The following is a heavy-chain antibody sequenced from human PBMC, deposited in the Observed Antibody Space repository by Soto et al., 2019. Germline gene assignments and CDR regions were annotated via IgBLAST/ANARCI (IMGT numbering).Heavy chain of an antibody. V-gene: IGHV4-31*03. CDR2: IYYSGST. CDR3: ARDHGYSSSWYSFDY. J-gene: IGHJ4*02. CDR1: GGSISSGGYY. Sequence: QVQLQESGPGLVKPSQTLSLTYTVSGGSISSGGYYWSWIRQHPGKGLEWIGYIYYSGSTYYNPSLKSRVTISVDTSKNQFSLKLSSVTAADTAVYYCARDHGYSSSWYSFDYWGQGTLVTVSS. D-gene: IGHD6-13*01.